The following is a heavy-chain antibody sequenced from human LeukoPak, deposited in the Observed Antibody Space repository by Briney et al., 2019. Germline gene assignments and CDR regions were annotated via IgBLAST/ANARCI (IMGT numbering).Heavy chain of an antibody. CDR1: GGSFSGYR. CDR2: IDHSGST. V-gene: IGHV4-34*01. J-gene: IGHJ4*02. CDR3: ARARETVPIDY. D-gene: IGHD4-11*01. Sequence: PSETLSLTCAVYGGSFSGYRWTWIRQPPGKGLEWIGQIDHSGSTNYNPSLRSRVALSVDTSKNQFSLKLTSVTAADTAVYYCARARETVPIDYWSQGTLVTVSS.